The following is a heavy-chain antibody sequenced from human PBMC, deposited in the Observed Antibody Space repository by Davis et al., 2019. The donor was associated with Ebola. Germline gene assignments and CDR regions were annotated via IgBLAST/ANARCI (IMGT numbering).Heavy chain of an antibody. D-gene: IGHD2-2*01. J-gene: IGHJ4*02. V-gene: IGHV3-74*03. CDR1: GFTFSQYW. Sequence: GESLKISCAASGFTFSQYWMQWVRQAPGKGLVWVAHIVSDGSSSTYADSVKGRFIISRDNAKNSLFLQMHSLRGDDTAVYFCARETPISSRSDWWGQGTLVTVSS. CDR3: ARETPISSRSDW. CDR2: IVSDGSSS.